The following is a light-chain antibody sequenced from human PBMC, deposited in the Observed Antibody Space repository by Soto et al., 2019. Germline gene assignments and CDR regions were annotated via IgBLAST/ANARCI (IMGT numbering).Light chain of an antibody. Sequence: DIPMTQSPATLSASVGDRVTITCRASQSISSWLAWYQQKPGKAPKLLIYKASSLESGVPSRFSGSGSGTECTLTISSLQPDDFATYYCQQSFTFGHGTKVDIK. J-gene: IGKJ3*01. CDR1: QSISSW. CDR3: QQSFT. CDR2: KAS. V-gene: IGKV1-5*03.